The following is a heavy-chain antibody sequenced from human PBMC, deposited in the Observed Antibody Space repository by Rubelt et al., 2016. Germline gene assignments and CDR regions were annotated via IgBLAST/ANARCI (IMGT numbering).Heavy chain of an antibody. Sequence: QLQLQESGPGLVKPSETLSLTCTVSGGSISSRSYYWGWIRQPPGKGLEWIGSVYYSGNTYYNPSFKRRVTISVDTTKNQFSLKLRSVTAEDTAVYYCARDRSHYFDYWGQGTLVTVSS. CDR1: GGSISSRSYY. CDR2: VYYSGNT. J-gene: IGHJ4*02. CDR3: ARDRSHYFDY. V-gene: IGHV4-39*07.